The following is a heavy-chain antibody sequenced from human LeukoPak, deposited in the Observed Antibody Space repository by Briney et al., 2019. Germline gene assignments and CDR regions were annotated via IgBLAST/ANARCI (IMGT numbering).Heavy chain of an antibody. Sequence: PSETLSLTCTVSGGPIRSYYWSWMRQPPGKGLEWIGNIHYSESTNFNPSLKSRVAIAVDTSKNQFSLKLSSVTAAGTAVYYCARIKWELLAFDPWGQGTLVTVSS. CDR2: IHYSEST. CDR3: ARIKWELLAFDP. D-gene: IGHD1-26*01. J-gene: IGHJ5*02. V-gene: IGHV4-59*12. CDR1: GGPIRSYY.